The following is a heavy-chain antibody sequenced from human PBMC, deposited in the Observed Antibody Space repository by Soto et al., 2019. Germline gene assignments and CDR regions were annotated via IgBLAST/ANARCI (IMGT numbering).Heavy chain of an antibody. CDR3: ARGLGVAGENNWFDP. CDR2: INHSGST. D-gene: IGHD6-19*01. CDR1: GGSFSGYY. Sequence: QVQLQQWGAGLLKPSETLSLTCAVYGGSFSGYYWSWIRQTPGKGLEWIGEINHSGSTNYNPSLKSRVTISVDTSKNQFSLKLSSVTAADTAVYYCARGLGVAGENNWFDPWGQGTLVTVSS. J-gene: IGHJ5*02. V-gene: IGHV4-34*01.